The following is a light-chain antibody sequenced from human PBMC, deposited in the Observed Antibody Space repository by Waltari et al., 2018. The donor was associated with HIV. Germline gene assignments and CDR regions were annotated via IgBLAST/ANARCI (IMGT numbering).Light chain of an antibody. CDR3: QQSYSTPYT. CDR1: QRISSY. CDR2: GAS. Sequence: DIKMTQSPSSLSASVGDRVTITCRASQRISSYLNWYQQKPGKAPKLLISGASTLQSGVPSRFSGSGSETDFTLTISGLQPEDFVIYYCQQSYSTPYTFGQGTKLDIK. J-gene: IGKJ2*01. V-gene: IGKV1-39*01.